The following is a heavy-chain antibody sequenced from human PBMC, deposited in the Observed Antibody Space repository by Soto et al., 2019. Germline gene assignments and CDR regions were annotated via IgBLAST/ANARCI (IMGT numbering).Heavy chain of an antibody. CDR1: SCKA. CDR3: ARLLVSPHINWGPDDAFDI. V-gene: IGHV1-69*06. D-gene: IGHD7-27*01. CDR2: IIPIFGTA. Sequence: SCKALRSPRQEQRKWLEWMGGIIPIFGTANYAQKFQGRVTITADKSTSTAYMELSSLRSEDTAVYYCARLLVSPHINWGPDDAFDIWGQGTMVTV. J-gene: IGHJ3*02.